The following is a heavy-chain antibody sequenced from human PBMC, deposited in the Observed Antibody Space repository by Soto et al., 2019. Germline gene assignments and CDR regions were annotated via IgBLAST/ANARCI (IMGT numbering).Heavy chain of an antibody. CDR3: ARLMWYYGSGSPSFYFDY. D-gene: IGHD3-10*01. CDR1: GYTFTSYG. V-gene: IGHV1-18*01. Sequence: GASVKVSCKASGYTFTSYGISWVRQAPGQGLEWMGWFSAYNGNTNYAQKLQGRVTMTTDTSTSTAYMELRSLRSDDTAVYYCARLMWYYGSGSPSFYFDYWGQGTLVTVSS. CDR2: FSAYNGNT. J-gene: IGHJ4*02.